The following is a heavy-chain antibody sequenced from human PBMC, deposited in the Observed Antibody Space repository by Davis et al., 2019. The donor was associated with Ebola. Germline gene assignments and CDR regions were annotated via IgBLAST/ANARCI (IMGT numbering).Heavy chain of an antibody. CDR3: AREMGTGYMDV. Sequence: PSETLSLTCAVYGGSFSGYYWSWIRQPPGKGLEWIGEINHSGSTNYNPSLKSRVTISVDKSKNQFSLKLSSVTAADTAVYYCAREMGTGYMDVWGKGTTVTVSS. J-gene: IGHJ6*03. D-gene: IGHD1-1*01. CDR2: INHSGST. V-gene: IGHV4-34*01. CDR1: GGSFSGYY.